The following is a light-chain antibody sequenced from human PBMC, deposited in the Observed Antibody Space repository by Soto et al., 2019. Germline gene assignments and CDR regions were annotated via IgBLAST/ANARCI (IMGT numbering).Light chain of an antibody. J-gene: IGKJ4*01. V-gene: IGKV1-5*01. CDR3: QQYNSYLRT. CDR2: DAS. Sequence: DIQMTQSPSTLSASVGDRVTITCRASQSISSWLAWYQQKPGKAPKLLIYDASSLESGVPSRFSGSGSGTEFTLTISSLQPDDFATYYCQQYNSYLRTFGGGTKVEIK. CDR1: QSISSW.